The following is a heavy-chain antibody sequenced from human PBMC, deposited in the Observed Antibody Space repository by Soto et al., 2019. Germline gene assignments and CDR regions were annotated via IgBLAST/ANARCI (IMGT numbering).Heavy chain of an antibody. CDR2: IRNKVNSYTT. CDR3: ARHIPSPGKDV. V-gene: IGHV3-72*01. D-gene: IGHD2-21*01. Sequence: EVQLVESGGGLVQPGGSLRLSCAASGFTSSDHYMDWVRQATGKGLEWVGRIRNKVNSYTTEYAASVKGRFTVSRDDSKNAVYLQMNSLKTEDTAVYYCARHIPSPGKDVWGQGTTVTVSS. CDR1: GFTSSDHY. J-gene: IGHJ6*02.